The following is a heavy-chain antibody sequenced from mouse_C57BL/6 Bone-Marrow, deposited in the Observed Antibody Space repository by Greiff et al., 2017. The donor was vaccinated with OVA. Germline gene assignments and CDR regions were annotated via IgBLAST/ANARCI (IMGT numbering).Heavy chain of an antibody. CDR3: ILYGSSYYAMDY. D-gene: IGHD1-1*01. Sequence: EVKVVESGAELVRPGASVKLSCTASGFNIKDDYMHWVKQRPEQGLEWIGWIDPENGDTEYASKFQGKATITADTSSNTAYLQLSSLTSEDTAVYYCILYGSSYYAMDYWGQGTSVTVSS. CDR1: GFNIKDDY. V-gene: IGHV14-4*01. CDR2: IDPENGDT. J-gene: IGHJ4*01.